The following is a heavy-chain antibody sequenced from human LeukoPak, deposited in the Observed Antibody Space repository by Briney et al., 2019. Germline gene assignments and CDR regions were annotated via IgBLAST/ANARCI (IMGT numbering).Heavy chain of an antibody. CDR2: INHSGST. CDR1: GGSFSGYY. V-gene: IGHV4-34*01. J-gene: IGHJ3*02. Sequence: SETLSLTCAVYGGSFSGYYWSWIRQPPGKGLEWIGEINHSGSTNYNPSLKSRVTISVDTSKNQFSLKLSSVTAADTAVYYCARYDSSSCDAFDIWGQGTMVTVSS. CDR3: ARYDSSSCDAFDI. D-gene: IGHD3-22*01.